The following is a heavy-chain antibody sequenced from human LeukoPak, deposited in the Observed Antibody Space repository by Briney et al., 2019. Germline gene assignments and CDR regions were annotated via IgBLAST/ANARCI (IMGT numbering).Heavy chain of an antibody. Sequence: SETLSLTCAVYGGSVSGYYWSWIRQPPEKGLEWIGEISHRGRTHYTPSLQSRVTMSVDTSKNQFALNLNSVTAADTAVYYCARVPLRFLEPFGYWGQGILVTVSS. J-gene: IGHJ4*02. CDR1: GGSVSGYY. CDR3: ARVPLRFLEPFGY. V-gene: IGHV4-34*01. CDR2: ISHRGRT. D-gene: IGHD3-3*01.